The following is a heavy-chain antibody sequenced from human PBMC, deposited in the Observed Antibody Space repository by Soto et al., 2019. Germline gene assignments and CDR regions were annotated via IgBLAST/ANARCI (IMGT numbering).Heavy chain of an antibody. J-gene: IGHJ5*02. D-gene: IGHD4-17*01. CDR1: GGSISSSSYY. Sequence: SETLSLTCTVSGGSISSSSYYWGWIRHPPGKGLEWIESIDYSGSTYYNPSLKSRVTISVDTSKNQFSLKLSSVTAADTAVYYCARRVEYGGNNNWFDPWGQRTLVPVSS. CDR2: IDYSGST. V-gene: IGHV4-39*01. CDR3: ARRVEYGGNNNWFDP.